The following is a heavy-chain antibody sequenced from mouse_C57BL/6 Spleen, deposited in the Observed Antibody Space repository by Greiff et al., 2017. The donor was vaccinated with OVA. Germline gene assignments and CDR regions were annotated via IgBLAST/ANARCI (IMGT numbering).Heavy chain of an antibody. J-gene: IGHJ3*01. Sequence: EVQLQQSGAELVRPGASVKLSCTASGFNIKDDYMHWVKQRPEQGLEWIGWIDPENGDPASASKFQGKATITADTSSNTAYLQLSSLTSEDTAVYYCTTFYDYDGAWFAYWGQGTLVTVSA. CDR1: GFNIKDDY. D-gene: IGHD2-4*01. CDR3: TTFYDYDGAWFAY. CDR2: IDPENGDP. V-gene: IGHV14-4*01.